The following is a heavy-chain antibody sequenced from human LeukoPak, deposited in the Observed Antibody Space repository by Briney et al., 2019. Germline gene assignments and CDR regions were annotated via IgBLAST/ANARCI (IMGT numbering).Heavy chain of an antibody. D-gene: IGHD2-15*01. Sequence: PGGSLRLSCAASGFTFSNAWMSWVRRAPGKGLEWVSATSSSDAGKYYADSVRGRLTISRDNSRNTMYLQMNSLRVEDAAVYYCAKAPVTSCRGAFCYPFDSWGQGTLVTVSS. V-gene: IGHV3-23*01. J-gene: IGHJ4*02. CDR2: TSSSDAGK. CDR1: GFTFSNAW. CDR3: AKAPVTSCRGAFCYPFDS.